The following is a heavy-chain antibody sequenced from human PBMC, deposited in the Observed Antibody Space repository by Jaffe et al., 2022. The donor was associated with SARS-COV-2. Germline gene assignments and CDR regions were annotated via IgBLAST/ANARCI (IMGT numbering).Heavy chain of an antibody. Sequence: QLQLQESGPGLVKPSETLSLTCTVSGGSISSSSYYWGWIRQPPGKGLEWIGSIYYSGSTYYNPSLKSRVTISVDTSKNQFSLKLSSVTAADTAVYYCARREQQLVYAFDIWGQGTMVTVSS. CDR3: ARREQQLVYAFDI. D-gene: IGHD6-13*01. CDR2: IYYSGST. CDR1: GGSISSSSYY. V-gene: IGHV4-39*01. J-gene: IGHJ3*02.